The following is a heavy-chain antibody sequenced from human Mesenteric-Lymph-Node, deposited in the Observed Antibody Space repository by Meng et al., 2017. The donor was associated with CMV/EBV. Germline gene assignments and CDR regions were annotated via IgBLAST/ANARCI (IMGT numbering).Heavy chain of an antibody. J-gene: IGHJ4*02. CDR3: ATHSTYCSSTTCYVTY. Sequence: GGSLRLSCAASGFLFSNHWMHWVRQRPGKGLEWVARSDTDGGGTKYADSVKGRFTISRDNPTNMLFLQMNSLRAEDTAVYYCATHSTYCSSTTCYVTYWGQGTLVTVSS. V-gene: IGHV3-74*01. CDR2: SDTDGGGT. CDR1: GFLFSNHW. D-gene: IGHD2-2*01.